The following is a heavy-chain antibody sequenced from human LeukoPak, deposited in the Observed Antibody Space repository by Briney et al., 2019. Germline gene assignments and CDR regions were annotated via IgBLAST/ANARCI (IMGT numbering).Heavy chain of an antibody. CDR1: GYTFTAYY. J-gene: IGHJ6*02. CDR2: INPNSGGT. Sequence: GASVKVSCKPAGYTFTAYYMHCVRQAPGQGLEWMGWINPNSGGTNYAQKFQARVTMTRDTSMSRAYMELSRVRSDDTAVYYCARDGERSWRIQLWSYYYGMDVWGQGTTVTVSS. CDR3: ARDGERSWRIQLWSYYYGMDV. V-gene: IGHV1-2*02. D-gene: IGHD5-18*01.